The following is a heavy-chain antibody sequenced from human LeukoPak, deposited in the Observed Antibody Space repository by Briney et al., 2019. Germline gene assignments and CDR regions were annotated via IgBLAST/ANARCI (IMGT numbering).Heavy chain of an antibody. J-gene: IGHJ4*02. CDR2: RNPNSGNT. CDR3: ARGRLLRSDY. V-gene: IGHV1-8*01. CDR1: VYTFTSYD. Sequence: ASVNVSCKASVYTFTSYDINWVRQSTGRGREWMEWRNPNSGNTGYEQKFQGRVTMTRNTSISTAYMELSSLRSEDTAVYYCARGRLLRSDYWGQGTLVTVSS. D-gene: IGHD3-22*01.